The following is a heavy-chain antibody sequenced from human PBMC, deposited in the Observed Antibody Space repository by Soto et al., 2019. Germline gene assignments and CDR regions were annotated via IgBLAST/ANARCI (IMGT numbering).Heavy chain of an antibody. J-gene: IGHJ4*02. V-gene: IGHV3-23*01. CDR3: AKFDSTSNSGYDSFDC. D-gene: IGHD5-12*01. CDR1: GFNFKKFA. CDR2: ISCCGGST. Sequence: EVQLLESGGGVVQPGGSLRLSCVASGFNFKKFAMAWVRQAPGEGLEWVSGISCCGGSTSYADSVKGRFSIARDDSKNTLSLQMSSLRTEDTSLYYCAKFDSTSNSGYDSFDCWGQGTLVTVSS.